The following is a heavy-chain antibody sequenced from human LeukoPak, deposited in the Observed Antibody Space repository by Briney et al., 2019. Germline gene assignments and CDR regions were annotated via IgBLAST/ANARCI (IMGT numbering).Heavy chain of an antibody. CDR3: ARDESDGGVPVDY. V-gene: IGHV3-30-3*01. D-gene: IGHD3-16*01. CDR1: GFTFSSYA. Sequence: QPGRSLRLSCVASGFTFSSYAMHWVRQAPGKGLEWVAVISYDGSNKYYADSVKGRFTISRDNSKNTLYLQMNSLRAEDTAVYYCARDESDGGVPVDYWGQGTLVTVSS. J-gene: IGHJ4*02. CDR2: ISYDGSNK.